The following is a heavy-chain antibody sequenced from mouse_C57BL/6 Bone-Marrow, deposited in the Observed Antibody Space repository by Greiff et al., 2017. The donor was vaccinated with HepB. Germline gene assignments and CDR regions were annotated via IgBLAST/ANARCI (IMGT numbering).Heavy chain of an antibody. CDR3: ARLSLLWLRRRGY. J-gene: IGHJ2*01. D-gene: IGHD2-2*01. V-gene: IGHV1-81*01. CDR1: GYTFTSYG. CDR2: IYPRSGNT. Sequence: SGAELARPGASVKLSCKASGYTFTSYGISWVKQRTGQGLEWIGEIYPRSGNTYYNEKFKGKATLTADKSSSTAYMELRSLTSEDSAVYFWARLSLLWLRRRGYWGQGTTLTVSS.